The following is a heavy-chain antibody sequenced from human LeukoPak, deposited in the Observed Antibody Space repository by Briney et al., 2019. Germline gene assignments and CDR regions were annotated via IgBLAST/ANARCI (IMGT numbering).Heavy chain of an antibody. CDR2: IRSSGSIM. CDR3: ARGGGSRSLGRFDY. D-gene: IGHD1-26*01. J-gene: IGHJ4*02. CDR1: GFTLSGYE. Sequence: TGGSLRLSCAASGFTLSGYEMNWVRQAPGKGLEWVSYIRSSGSIMYYADSVKARFTISRDNAKNSLYLQVNSLRAEDTAVYYCARGGGSRSLGRFDYWGQGTLVTVSS. V-gene: IGHV3-48*03.